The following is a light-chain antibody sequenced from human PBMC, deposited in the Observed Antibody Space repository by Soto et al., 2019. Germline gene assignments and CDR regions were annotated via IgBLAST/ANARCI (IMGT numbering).Light chain of an antibody. J-gene: IGKJ1*01. V-gene: IGKV1-27*01. CDR3: QQYDSAPRT. CDR1: QGISKC. CDR2: AAS. Sequence: DIQMTQSPSSLSASVGDRVTITCRASQGISKCLAWYQQKPGKVPKLLIYAASTLQAGVPSRFSGSGSGTDFTLTISSLQPEDVATYYCQQYDSAPRTFGQGTKVEI.